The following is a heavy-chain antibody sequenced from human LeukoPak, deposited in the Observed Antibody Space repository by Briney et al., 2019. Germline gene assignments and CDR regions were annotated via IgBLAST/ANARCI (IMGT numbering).Heavy chain of an antibody. CDR1: GGSISSSSYY. D-gene: IGHD2-15*01. CDR3: ATLPFRGGYYYYYMDV. J-gene: IGHJ6*03. CDR2: IYYSGST. V-gene: IGHV4-39*07. Sequence: SETLSLTYTVSGGSISSSSYYWGWIRQPPGKGLEWIGSIYYSGSTYYNPSLKSRVTISVDTSKNQFSLKLSSVTAADTAVYYCATLPFRGGYYYYYMDVWGKGTTVTVSS.